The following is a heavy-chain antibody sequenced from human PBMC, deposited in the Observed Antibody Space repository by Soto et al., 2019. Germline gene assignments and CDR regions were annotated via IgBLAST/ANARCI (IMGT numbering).Heavy chain of an antibody. CDR1: GDSISSHY. V-gene: IGHV4-59*11. J-gene: IGHJ5*02. CDR3: ARVSDRSGCSLSIDL. CDR2: IYYSGTA. D-gene: IGHD3-22*01. Sequence: LSLTCTVSGDSISSHYWSWIRQPPGNGLEWIGYIYYSGTANYNPSLKGRVTISVDRSKSQFYLKLNSVTAADTAVYYCARVSDRSGCSLSIDLWGQGTLVTVSS.